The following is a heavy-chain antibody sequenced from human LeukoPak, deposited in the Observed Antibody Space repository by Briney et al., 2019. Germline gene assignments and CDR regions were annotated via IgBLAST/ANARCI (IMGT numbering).Heavy chain of an antibody. Sequence: GGSLRLSCAASGVSFCTYWRTWGRQAPGRGVEWGANIKQDGSEKYSVDSVKGGFTISRDNAKNSLYLPLHSLRAEDTAVYFCARSIHVEFPFDYWGQGTLVAVSS. CDR2: IKQDGSEK. CDR3: ARSIHVEFPFDY. D-gene: IGHD3-10*01. CDR1: GVSFCTYW. J-gene: IGHJ4*02. V-gene: IGHV3-7*01.